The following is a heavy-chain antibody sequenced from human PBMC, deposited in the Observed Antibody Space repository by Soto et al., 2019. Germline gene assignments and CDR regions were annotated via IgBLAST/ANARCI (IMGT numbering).Heavy chain of an antibody. CDR2: MNPNSGNT. CDR1: GYTFTSYD. J-gene: IGHJ6*02. V-gene: IGHV1-8*01. D-gene: IGHD2-2*02. Sequence: ASVKVSCKASGYTFTSYDMNWVRQATGEGLEWMGWMNPNSGNTGYAQKFQGRVTMTRNTSISTAYMELSSLRSEDTAVYYCARGRSYCSSTSCYTPLYGMDVWGQGTTVTSP. CDR3: ARGRSYCSSTSCYTPLYGMDV.